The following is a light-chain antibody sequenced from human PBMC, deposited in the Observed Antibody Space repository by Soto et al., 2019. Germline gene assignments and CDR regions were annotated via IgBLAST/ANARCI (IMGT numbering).Light chain of an antibody. J-gene: IGLJ1*01. CDR2: NNN. V-gene: IGLV1-44*01. Sequence: QSVLTQPPSASGTPGQRVTISCSGGSSNIGTNAVNWYQQLPGTAPKLLIYNNNQRPSGVPDRFSGSKSGTSASLAISGLQSEDEADYYCAAWDDSLNGYVFGTGTKLTVX. CDR1: SSNIGTNA. CDR3: AAWDDSLNGYV.